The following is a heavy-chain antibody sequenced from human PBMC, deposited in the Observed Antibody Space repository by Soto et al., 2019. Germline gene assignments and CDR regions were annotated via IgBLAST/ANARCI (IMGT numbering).Heavy chain of an antibody. CDR1: GGSVSSGSYY. CDR3: TTDSYSSIIVVRFDY. D-gene: IGHD3-22*01. CDR2: IYYSGST. Sequence: PSETLSLTCTVSGGSVSSGSYYWSWIRQPPGKGLEWIGYIYYSGSTNYNPSLKSRVTISVDTSKNQFSLKLSSVTEDTGIYYCTTDSYSSIIVVRFDYWGHGTLVTVSS. V-gene: IGHV4-61*01. J-gene: IGHJ4*01.